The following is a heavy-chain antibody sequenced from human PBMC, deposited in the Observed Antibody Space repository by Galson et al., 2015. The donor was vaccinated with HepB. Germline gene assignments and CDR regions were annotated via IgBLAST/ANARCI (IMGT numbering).Heavy chain of an antibody. CDR2: ISSSSSYI. CDR3: ARGLLLWFGEFSAFDI. CDR1: GFTFSSYS. V-gene: IGHV3-21*01. D-gene: IGHD3-10*01. Sequence: SLRLSCAASGFTFSSYSMNWVRQAPEKGLEWVSSISSSSSYIYYADSLKGRFTISRDSAKNSLYLQMNSLRAEDTAVYYCARGLLLWFGEFSAFDIWGQGTMVTVSS. J-gene: IGHJ3*02.